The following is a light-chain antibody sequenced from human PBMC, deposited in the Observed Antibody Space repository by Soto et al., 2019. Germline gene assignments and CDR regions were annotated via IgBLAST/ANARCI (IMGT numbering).Light chain of an antibody. V-gene: IGLV2-14*01. CDR1: SSDVGGYNY. J-gene: IGLJ2*01. CDR3: SSYTSSSTLV. CDR2: QVS. Sequence: QSVLTQPASVSGSPGQSITISCTGTSSDVGGYNYVSWYQQHPGKAPKLMIYQVSNRPSGVSNRFSGSKSGNTVSLTISGLQAEDEADYYFSSYTSSSTLVLGGGTKLTVL.